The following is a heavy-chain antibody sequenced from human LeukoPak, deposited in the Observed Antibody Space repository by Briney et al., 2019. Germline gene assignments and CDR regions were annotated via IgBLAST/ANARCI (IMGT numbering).Heavy chain of an antibody. J-gene: IGHJ4*02. Sequence: GGSLRLSCAASGFTFSSYSMNWVRQAPEKGLEWVSYISSSSSTIYYADSVKGRFTISRDNAKNSLYLQMNSLRAEDTAVYYCARDFDFWSGYYSQLDYWGQGTLVTVSS. D-gene: IGHD3-3*01. CDR1: GFTFSSYS. CDR2: ISSSSSTI. CDR3: ARDFDFWSGYYSQLDY. V-gene: IGHV3-48*01.